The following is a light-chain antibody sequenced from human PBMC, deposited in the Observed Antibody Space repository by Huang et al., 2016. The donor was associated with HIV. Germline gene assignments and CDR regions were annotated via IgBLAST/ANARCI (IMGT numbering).Light chain of an antibody. J-gene: IGKJ4*01. CDR2: CAS. V-gene: IGKV4-1*01. CDR1: RNILYSSNSKNC. Sequence: DNVMTQSPDSLAVSLGERATVNCKSSRNILYSSNSKNCLAWYQQKPGQPPKLLFYCASTRESGVPDRFSGSGSGTDFTLTISSLQAEDVAVYYCQQYYDAPPTFGGGTKVEIK. CDR3: QQYYDAPPT.